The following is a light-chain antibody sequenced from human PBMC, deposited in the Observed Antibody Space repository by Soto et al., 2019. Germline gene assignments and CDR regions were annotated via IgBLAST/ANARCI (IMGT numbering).Light chain of an antibody. CDR1: QSVSSSY. CDR3: QQYGNPPIT. CDR2: GAS. V-gene: IGKV3-20*01. J-gene: IGKJ5*01. Sequence: EIVLTQSPGTLSLSPGERATLSCRASQSVSSSYLAWYQQKPGQAPRLLIYGASSSATGIPDRFSGSGSGTDFTLTISRLEPEDFAVYGWQQYGNPPITFGQGTRLEIK.